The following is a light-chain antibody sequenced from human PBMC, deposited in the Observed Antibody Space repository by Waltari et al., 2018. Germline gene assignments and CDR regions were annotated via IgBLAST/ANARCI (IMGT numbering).Light chain of an antibody. V-gene: IGKV3-11*01. CDR1: ESVSSY. J-gene: IGKJ5*01. CDR2: DAS. CDR3: QQRSNWPPT. Sequence: EIVFTHSPATLSFSPGAPATLSCRASESVSSYLAWYQQKPGQAPRLLIYDASNRATGIPARFSGSGSGTDFTLTISSLEPEDFAVYYCQQRSNWPPTFGQGTRLEIK.